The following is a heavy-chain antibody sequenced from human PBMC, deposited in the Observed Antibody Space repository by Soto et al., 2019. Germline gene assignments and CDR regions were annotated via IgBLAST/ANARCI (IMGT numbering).Heavy chain of an antibody. CDR2: INPNSGGT. J-gene: IGHJ6*02. V-gene: IGHV1-2*04. CDR1: GYTFTGYY. Sequence: ASVKVSCKASGYTFTGYYMHWVRQAPGQGLEWMGWINPNSGGTNYAQKFQGWVTMTRDTSISTAYMELSRLRSDDTAVYYCARALSSYYYGSGSHIAYYYYGMDVWRQRTTVTVSS. CDR3: ARALSSYYYGSGSHIAYYYYGMDV. D-gene: IGHD3-10*01.